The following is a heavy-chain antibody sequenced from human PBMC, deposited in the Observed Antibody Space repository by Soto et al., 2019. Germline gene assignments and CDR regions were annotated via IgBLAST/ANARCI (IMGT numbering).Heavy chain of an antibody. D-gene: IGHD2-15*01. CDR2: INPNSGGT. CDR3: ARMVTKSRTSPLDY. CDR1: GYTFTGYY. J-gene: IGHJ4*02. Sequence: ASVNVSCKASGYTFTGYYMHWVRQAPGQGLEWMGWINPNSGGTNYAQKFQGWVTMTRDTSISTAYMELSRLRSDDTAVYYCARMVTKSRTSPLDYWGQGTLVTVSS. V-gene: IGHV1-2*04.